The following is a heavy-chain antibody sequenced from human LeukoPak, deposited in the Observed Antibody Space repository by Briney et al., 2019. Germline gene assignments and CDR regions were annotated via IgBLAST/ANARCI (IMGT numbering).Heavy chain of an antibody. CDR2: IYYSGST. D-gene: IGHD1-7*01. CDR3: ARHGLELELPVSYYYYGMDV. Sequence: SETLSITCTVSGGSISSYYWSWIRQPPGKGLEWIGYIYYSGSTNYNPSLKSRVTISVDTSKNQFSLKLSSVTAADTAVYYCARHGLELELPVSYYYYGMDVWGQGTTVTVSS. V-gene: IGHV4-59*08. CDR1: GGSISSYY. J-gene: IGHJ6*02.